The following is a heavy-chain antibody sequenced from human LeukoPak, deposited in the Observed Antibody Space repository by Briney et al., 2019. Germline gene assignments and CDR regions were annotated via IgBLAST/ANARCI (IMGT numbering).Heavy chain of an antibody. CDR3: ASHLATAQTFDY. CDR1: GVSFSGYY. CDR2: INHSGST. J-gene: IGHJ4*02. D-gene: IGHD1-1*01. Sequence: SETLSLTCAVYGVSFSGYYWSWLRQPPGKGVEWVGEINHSGSTNYNPSLKSLVTISVDTSKHQFSLKLSSVTAADTAVYYCASHLATAQTFDYWGQGTLVTVSS. V-gene: IGHV4-34*01.